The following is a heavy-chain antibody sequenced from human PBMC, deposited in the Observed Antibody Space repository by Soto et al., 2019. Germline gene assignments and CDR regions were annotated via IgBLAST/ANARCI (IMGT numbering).Heavy chain of an antibody. CDR3: ARAPYDYGDPQGGDRFDY. V-gene: IGHV1-18*01. CDR1: GYTFTSYG. J-gene: IGHJ4*02. CDR2: ISAYNGNT. Sequence: QVQLVQSGAEVKKPGASVKVSCKASGYTFTSYGISWVRQAPGQGLEWMGWISAYNGNTHYAQKLQGRVTMTTDTSTSTAYMELRSLRSDDTAVYYCARAPYDYGDPQGGDRFDYWGQGTLVTVSS. D-gene: IGHD4-17*01.